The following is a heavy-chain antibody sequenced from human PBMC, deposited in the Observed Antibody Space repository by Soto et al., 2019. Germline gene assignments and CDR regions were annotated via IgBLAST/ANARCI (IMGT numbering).Heavy chain of an antibody. CDR3: ASEMGDYYDSSGYYYDYYGIDV. D-gene: IGHD3-22*01. V-gene: IGHV3-48*02. J-gene: IGHJ6*02. Sequence: GGSLRLSCAASGFTFSSYSMNWVRQAPGKGLEWVSYISSSSSTIYYADSVKGRFTISRDNAKNSLYLQMNSLRDEDTAVYYCASEMGDYYDSSGYYYDYYGIDVWGQGTTVTVSS. CDR2: ISSSSSTI. CDR1: GFTFSSYS.